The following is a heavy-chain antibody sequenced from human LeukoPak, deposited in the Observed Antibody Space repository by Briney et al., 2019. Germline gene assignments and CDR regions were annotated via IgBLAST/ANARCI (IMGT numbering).Heavy chain of an antibody. CDR3: ARGSGSYYYYYYYYYMDV. D-gene: IGHD1-26*01. Sequence: SETLSLTCTVSGGSISSHYWSWIRQPPGKGLEWIGYIYYSGSTNYNPSLKSRVTISVDTSKNQFSLKLSSVTAADTAVYYSARGSGSYYYYYYYYYMDVWGKGTTVTVSS. CDR1: GGSISSHY. V-gene: IGHV4-59*11. CDR2: IYYSGST. J-gene: IGHJ6*03.